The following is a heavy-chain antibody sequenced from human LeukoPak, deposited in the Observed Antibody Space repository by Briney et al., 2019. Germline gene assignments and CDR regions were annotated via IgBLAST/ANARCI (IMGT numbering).Heavy chain of an antibody. J-gene: IGHJ4*02. Sequence: ASVKVSCKASGYTFTGYYMHWVRQAPGQGLEWRGWINPNSGGTNYAQKFQGRVTMTRDTSISTAYMELSRLRSDDTAVYYCARQSSGTGYSSGPPDYWGQGTLVTVSS. CDR1: GYTFTGYY. CDR2: INPNSGGT. D-gene: IGHD6-19*01. V-gene: IGHV1-2*02. CDR3: ARQSSGTGYSSGPPDY.